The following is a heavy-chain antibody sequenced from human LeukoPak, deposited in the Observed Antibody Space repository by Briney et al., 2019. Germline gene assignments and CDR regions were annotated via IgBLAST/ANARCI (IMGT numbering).Heavy chain of an antibody. J-gene: IGHJ4*02. CDR1: VCSFITYA. CDR2: VNGNGGST. CDR3: AKSLYGGCDY. D-gene: IGHD3-16*02. Sequence: GGSLRLSWGAAVCSFITYAMRWVRQVSGKGLGWVSGVNGNGGSTSYADFVKGRFTIFRDNSKNTVYLQMNSLRVEDTAVYYCAKSLYGGCDYWGQGTVVTVSS. V-gene: IGHV3-23*01.